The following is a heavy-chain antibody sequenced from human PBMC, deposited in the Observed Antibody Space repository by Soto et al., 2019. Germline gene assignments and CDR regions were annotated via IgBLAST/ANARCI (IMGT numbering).Heavy chain of an antibody. V-gene: IGHV4-30-4*08. J-gene: IGHJ6*02. CDR1: GGSISNDDYY. CDR2: IYYNGNT. D-gene: IGHD4-17*01. CDR3: ARATTVTSSFFYYGLDV. Sequence: PSETLSLTCTVSGGSISNDDYYWSWIRQPPGKGLEWIGHIYYNGNTYYNPSLKSRLTMSLDTSQNQFSLHLTSVIAADSASYFCARATTVTSSFFYYGLDVCGQGTTVTGSS.